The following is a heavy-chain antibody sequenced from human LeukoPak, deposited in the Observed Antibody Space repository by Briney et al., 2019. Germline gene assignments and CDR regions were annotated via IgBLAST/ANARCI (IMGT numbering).Heavy chain of an antibody. J-gene: IGHJ4*02. CDR1: GGSISSYY. V-gene: IGHV4-59*01. D-gene: IGHD1-26*01. CDR2: IYYSGST. CDR3: ARIVIVGATITFDY. Sequence: PSETLSLTCTVSGGSISSYYWSWIRRPPGKGLEWIGYIYYSGSTNYNPSLKSRVTISVDTSKNQFSLKLSSVTAADTAVYYCARIVIVGATITFDYWGQGTLVTVSS.